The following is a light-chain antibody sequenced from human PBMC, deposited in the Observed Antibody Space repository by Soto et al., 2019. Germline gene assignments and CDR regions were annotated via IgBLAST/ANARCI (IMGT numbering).Light chain of an antibody. J-gene: IGKJ4*01. Sequence: EIVMTQSPATLSVSPGERATLSCRASQSVSSNLAWHQQKPGQAPRLLIYGASTRATGIPARFSGCGSGTEFTLTISSLQSEDFAVYYCQQYYNWPPLTFGGGTKVEIK. CDR2: GAS. V-gene: IGKV3-15*01. CDR1: QSVSSN. CDR3: QQYYNWPPLT.